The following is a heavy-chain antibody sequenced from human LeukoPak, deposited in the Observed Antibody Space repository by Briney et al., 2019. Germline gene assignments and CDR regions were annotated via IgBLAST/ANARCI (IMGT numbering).Heavy chain of an antibody. V-gene: IGHV3-74*01. J-gene: IGHJ4*02. CDR2: ISSDGSST. Sequence: GGSLRLSCAASGITFSNYWMHWVRQAPGKGLVWVSRISSDGSSTNYADPVKGRFTISRDNAKNTLYLQMNSLRAEDTAVYYCAKGGGKVQDYWGQGTLVTVSS. D-gene: IGHD4-23*01. CDR1: GITFSNYW. CDR3: AKGGGKVQDY.